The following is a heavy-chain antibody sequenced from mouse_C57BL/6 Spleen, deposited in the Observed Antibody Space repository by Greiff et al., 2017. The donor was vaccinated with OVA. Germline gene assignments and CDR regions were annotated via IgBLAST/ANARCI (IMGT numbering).Heavy chain of an antibody. CDR3: ARDARGSNYPYAMDY. CDR2: SRNKANDYTT. V-gene: IGHV7-1*01. Sequence: EVQGVESGGGLVQSGRSLRLSCATSGFTFSDFYMEWVRQAPGKGLEWIAASRNKANDYTTEYSASVKGRFIVSRDTSQSILYLQMNALRAEDTAIYYCARDARGSNYPYAMDYWGQGTSVTVSS. J-gene: IGHJ4*01. CDR1: GFTFSDFY. D-gene: IGHD2-5*01.